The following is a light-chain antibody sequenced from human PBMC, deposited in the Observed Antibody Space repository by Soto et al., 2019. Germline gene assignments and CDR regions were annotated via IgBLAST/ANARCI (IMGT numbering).Light chain of an antibody. J-gene: IGKJ1*01. CDR1: QGSSSY. CDR2: AAP. Sequence: IRMTQSPYSVAASTGDRVTISCGASQGSSSYLAWYQQKPGKAPKLLIYAAPTLQSEVPSRLSGSRSRTDFTLPISCLHSEDFVTSHCPQYYSYPTLGQGTK. CDR3: PQYYSYPT. V-gene: IGKV1-8*01.